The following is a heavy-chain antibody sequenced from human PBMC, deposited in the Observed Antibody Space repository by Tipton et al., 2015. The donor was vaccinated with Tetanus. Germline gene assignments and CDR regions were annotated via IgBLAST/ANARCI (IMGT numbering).Heavy chain of an antibody. D-gene: IGHD4-17*01. CDR1: GGSISSSSYY. V-gene: IGHV4-39*01. Sequence: TLSLTCTVSGGSISSSSYYWGWIRQPPGKGLEWIGSIYYSGSTYYNPSLKSRVTISVDTSKNQLSLKLSSVTAADTAVYYCASPYGDYVWYFDLWGRGTLVTVSS. J-gene: IGHJ2*01. CDR3: ASPYGDYVWYFDL. CDR2: IYYSGST.